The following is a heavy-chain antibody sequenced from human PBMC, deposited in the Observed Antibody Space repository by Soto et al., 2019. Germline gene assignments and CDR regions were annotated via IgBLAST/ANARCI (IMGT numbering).Heavy chain of an antibody. V-gene: IGHV4-34*01. CDR3: ARYSNSYYFDY. CDR2: INHSGST. CDR1: GGSFSGYY. Sequence: WETLSLTCAVYGGSFSGYYWSWIRQPPGKGLEWIGEINHSGSTNYNPSLKSRVTISVDTSKNQFSLKLSSVTAADTAVYYCARYSNSYYFDYWGQGTLVTVSS. J-gene: IGHJ4*02. D-gene: IGHD4-4*01.